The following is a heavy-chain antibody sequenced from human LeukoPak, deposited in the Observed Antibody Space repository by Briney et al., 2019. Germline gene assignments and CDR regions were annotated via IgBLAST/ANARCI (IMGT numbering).Heavy chain of an antibody. CDR3: AKERQRGISYGGGPFDS. CDR2: MSYDESFD. D-gene: IGHD3-16*01. CDR1: GFTFSSYA. Sequence: GGSLRLSCAASGFTFSSYAMHWVRQAPGKGLEWVAAMSYDESFDYYGESEKGRFIISRDNSMNTVYLQMNSLRVADTAVYFCAKERQRGISYGGGPFDSWGQGILVTVSS. V-gene: IGHV3-30*04. J-gene: IGHJ4*02.